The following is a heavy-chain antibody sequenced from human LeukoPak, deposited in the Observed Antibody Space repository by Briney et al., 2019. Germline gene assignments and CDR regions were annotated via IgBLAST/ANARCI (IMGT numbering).Heavy chain of an antibody. V-gene: IGHV3-49*03. CDR1: LSCTAYA. Sequence: LSCTAYAMTWFRQAPGKGLDWIGFIRSKADGGTTENAASVKGRFTISRDDSKSIAYLQMNSLKTEDTAVYYCTRDRTGDRTDAFDIWGQGTMVTVSS. D-gene: IGHD7-27*01. J-gene: IGHJ3*02. CDR3: TRDRTGDRTDAFDI. CDR2: IRSKADGGTT.